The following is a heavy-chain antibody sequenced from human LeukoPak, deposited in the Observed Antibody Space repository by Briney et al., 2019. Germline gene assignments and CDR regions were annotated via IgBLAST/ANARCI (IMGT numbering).Heavy chain of an antibody. J-gene: IGHJ4*02. Sequence: ASVTLSCKTSGYTFSKYDVNWVRQATGQGLEWMGWMKPNSGQTGYAQRFQGRIIMTRNTSITTAYMQLNSLTSEDTAKYYCARGPPERTYSDFWGQGTLVTVSS. CDR2: MKPNSGQT. D-gene: IGHD4-11*01. V-gene: IGHV1-8*01. CDR3: ARGPPERTYSDF. CDR1: GYTFSKYD.